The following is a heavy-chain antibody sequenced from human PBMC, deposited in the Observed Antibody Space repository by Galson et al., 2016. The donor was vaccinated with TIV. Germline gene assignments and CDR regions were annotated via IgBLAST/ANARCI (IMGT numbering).Heavy chain of an antibody. CDR1: GGSISHYS. CDR2: IFYTGNT. CDR3: ARVSVGAFDI. Sequence: SETLSLTCTVSGGSISHYSWTWIRQTPGKGLEWIGYIFYTGNTDYNPSLKSRVAISVDTSKNQFSLKLSSVTAADTAVYYCARVSVGAFDIWGQGTMVTVSS. J-gene: IGHJ3*02. V-gene: IGHV4-59*01.